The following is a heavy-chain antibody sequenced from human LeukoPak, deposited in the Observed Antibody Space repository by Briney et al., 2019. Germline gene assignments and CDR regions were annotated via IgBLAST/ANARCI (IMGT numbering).Heavy chain of an antibody. CDR1: GGSISSGDYY. D-gene: IGHD4-17*01. V-gene: IGHV4-30-4*01. J-gene: IGHJ1*01. CDR3: ASHGDPGYFQH. CDR2: IYYSGST. Sequence: PSETLSLTCTVSGGSISSGDYYWSWIRQPPGKGLEWIGYIYYSGSTYYNPSLKSRVTISVDTSKNQFSLRLSSVTAADTAVYYCASHGDPGYFQHWGQGTLVTVSP.